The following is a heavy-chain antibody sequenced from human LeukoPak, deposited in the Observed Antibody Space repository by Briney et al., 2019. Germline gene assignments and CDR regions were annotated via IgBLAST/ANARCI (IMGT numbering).Heavy chain of an antibody. CDR3: AKDRSYYYGSGSYLSLDY. Sequence: GGSLRLSCAASGFTFSSYAMSWVRQAPGKGLEWVSAISGSGGSTYYADSVKGRFTISRDNSKNTLYLQMNSLRAEDTAVYYCAKDRSYYYGSGSYLSLDYWGQGTLVTVSS. CDR2: ISGSGGST. D-gene: IGHD3-10*01. CDR1: GFTFSSYA. V-gene: IGHV3-23*01. J-gene: IGHJ4*02.